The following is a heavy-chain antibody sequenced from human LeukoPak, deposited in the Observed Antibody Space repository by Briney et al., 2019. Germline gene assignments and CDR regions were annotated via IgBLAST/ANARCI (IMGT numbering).Heavy chain of an antibody. Sequence: SETLSLTCSVSGGSINNYYWSWIRQSPGKGLELIGYIHSSGSTYYNPSLTSRVTISVDMSNNMFSLKLTSVTTAGTAVYYCARKGEHYYDSGKLWPAWFDLWGQGTLVTVSS. CDR3: ARKGEHYYDSGKLWPAWFDL. CDR2: IHSSGST. CDR1: GGSINNYY. D-gene: IGHD3-10*01. V-gene: IGHV4-59*13. J-gene: IGHJ5*02.